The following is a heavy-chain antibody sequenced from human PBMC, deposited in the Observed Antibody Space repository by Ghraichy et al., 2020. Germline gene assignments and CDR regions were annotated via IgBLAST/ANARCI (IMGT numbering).Heavy chain of an antibody. V-gene: IGHV3-23*01. J-gene: IGHJ5*02. D-gene: IGHD6-13*01. CDR2: ISGSGGST. CDR1: GFTFSSYA. Sequence: GGSLRLSCAASGFTFSSYAMSWVRQAPGKGLECVSAISGSGGSTYYADSVKGRFTISRDNSKNTLYLQMNSLRAEDTAVYYCAKEVTDDSSSWYPNWFDPWGQGTLVTVSS. CDR3: AKEVTDDSSSWYPNWFDP.